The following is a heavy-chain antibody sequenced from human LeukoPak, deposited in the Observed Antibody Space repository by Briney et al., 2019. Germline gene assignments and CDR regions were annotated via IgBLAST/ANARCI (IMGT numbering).Heavy chain of an antibody. CDR2: ISSSSSYI. D-gene: IGHD3-22*01. CDR1: GFTFSSYS. J-gene: IGHJ4*02. V-gene: IGHV3-21*01. CDR3: ARDGYDSSGVGDY. Sequence: GSLRLSCAASGFTFSSYSMNWVRQAPGKGLEWVSSISSSSSYIYYADSVKGRFTISRDNAKNSLYLQMNSLRAEDTAVYYCARDGYDSSGVGDYWGQGTLVTVSS.